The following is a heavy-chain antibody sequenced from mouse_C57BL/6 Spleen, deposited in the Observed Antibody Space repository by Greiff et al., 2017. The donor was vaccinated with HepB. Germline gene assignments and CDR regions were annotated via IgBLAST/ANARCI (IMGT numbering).Heavy chain of an antibody. Sequence: QVTLKESGAELARPGASVKLSCKASGYTFTSYGISWVKQRTGQGLEWIGEIYPRSGNTYYNEKFKGKATLTADKSSSTAYMELRSLTSEDSAVYFCARSAIYYDYDGGLAYWGQGTLVTVSA. J-gene: IGHJ3*01. D-gene: IGHD2-4*01. CDR2: IYPRSGNT. V-gene: IGHV1-81*01. CDR3: ARSAIYYDYDGGLAY. CDR1: GYTFTSYG.